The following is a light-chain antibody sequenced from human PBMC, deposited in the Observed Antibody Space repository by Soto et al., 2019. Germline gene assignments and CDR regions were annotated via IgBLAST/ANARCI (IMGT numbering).Light chain of an antibody. J-gene: IGKJ1*01. CDR1: ESVSKW. CDR2: DAS. V-gene: IGKV1-5*01. Sequence: IPITHSPSFLSASVIHKVTITSRATESVSKWLAWYQEKPGNPPRPLIYDASTLESGVPSRFSGSGSGTEFTLTISSLQADDFAIYYCQQYNSYSWTFGQGTKVDIK. CDR3: QQYNSYSWT.